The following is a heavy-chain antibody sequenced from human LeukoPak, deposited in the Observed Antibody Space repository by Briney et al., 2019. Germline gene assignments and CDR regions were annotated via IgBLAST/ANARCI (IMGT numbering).Heavy chain of an antibody. CDR3: AKDEGDIVVVPAASRDLY. Sequence: QPGGSLRLSRAASGFTFSSYAMSWVRQAPGKGLEWVTAISGSGGSTYYADSVKGRSTISRDNSKNTLYLQMNSLRAEDTAVYYCAKDEGDIVVVPAASRDLYWGQGTLVTVSS. CDR1: GFTFSSYA. D-gene: IGHD2-2*01. V-gene: IGHV3-23*01. CDR2: ISGSGGST. J-gene: IGHJ4*02.